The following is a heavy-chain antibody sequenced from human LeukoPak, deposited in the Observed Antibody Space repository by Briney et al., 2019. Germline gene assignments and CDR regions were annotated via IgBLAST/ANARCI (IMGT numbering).Heavy chain of an antibody. Sequence: GRSLRLSCAASGFTFSSYAMHWVRQAPGKGLEWVAVISYDGSNKYYADSVKGRFTISRDNSKNTLYLQMDSLRAEDTAVYYCANCDPSPYYYGMDVWGQGTTVTVSS. CDR2: ISYDGSNK. CDR3: ANCDPSPYYYGMDV. V-gene: IGHV3-30*04. D-gene: IGHD2-21*02. CDR1: GFTFSSYA. J-gene: IGHJ6*02.